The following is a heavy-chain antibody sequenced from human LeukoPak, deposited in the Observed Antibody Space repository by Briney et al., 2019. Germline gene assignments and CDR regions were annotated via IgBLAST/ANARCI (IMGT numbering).Heavy chain of an antibody. D-gene: IGHD5/OR15-5a*01. V-gene: IGHV3-23*01. Sequence: PGGSLRLSCAASGFTFSNYVMSWVRQAPGRGLEWVSAITGSGSSTYYSVSVRGRFTISRDNSKNTLYLQMNSLRVEDTAVYYCAKSVSAIVYYAMDVRGQGTTVTVSS. CDR1: GFTFSNYV. J-gene: IGHJ6*02. CDR3: AKSVSAIVYYAMDV. CDR2: ITGSGSST.